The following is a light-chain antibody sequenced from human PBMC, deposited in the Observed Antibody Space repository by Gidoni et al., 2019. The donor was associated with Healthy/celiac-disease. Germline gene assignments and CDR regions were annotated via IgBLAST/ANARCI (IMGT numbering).Light chain of an antibody. V-gene: IGKV1-33*01. Sequence: DIQMTQSPSSLSASVGDRVTITCQASQDISNYLNWYQQKPGKAPKLLSYDASNLETGVPSRFSGSGSGTDFTFTISSLQPEDIATYYCQQYETFGQGTRLEIK. J-gene: IGKJ5*01. CDR1: QDISNY. CDR3: QQYET. CDR2: DAS.